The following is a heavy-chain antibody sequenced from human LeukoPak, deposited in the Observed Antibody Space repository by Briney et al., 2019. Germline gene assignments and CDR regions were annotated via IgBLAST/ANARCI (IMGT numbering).Heavy chain of an antibody. CDR2: ISGIDGST. D-gene: IGHD5-12*01. V-gene: IGHV3-23*01. CDR3: AKDSLRGNSGYGNDGFDI. J-gene: IGHJ3*02. Sequence: GGSLRLSCAASGFTFRIYAMNWVRQAPGKGLEWVSSISGIDGSTYYADSVKGRFTISRDNSKNTVYLQMNSLRAEDTAVYHCAKDSLRGNSGYGNDGFDIWGQGTMVTVSS. CDR1: GFTFRIYA.